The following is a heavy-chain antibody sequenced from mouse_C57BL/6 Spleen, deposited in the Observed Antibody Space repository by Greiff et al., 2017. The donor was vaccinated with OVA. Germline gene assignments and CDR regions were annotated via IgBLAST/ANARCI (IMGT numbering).Heavy chain of an antibody. CDR3: ARQGYYYGSSYGPFDY. J-gene: IGHJ2*01. V-gene: IGHV5-6*01. CDR1: GFTFSSYG. D-gene: IGHD1-1*01. Sequence: EVNLVESGGDLVKPGGSLKLSCAASGFTFSSYGMSWVRQTPDKRLEWVATISSGGSYTYYPDSVKGRFTISRDNAKNTLYLQMSSLKSEDTAMYYCARQGYYYGSSYGPFDYWGQGTTLTVSS. CDR2: ISSGGSYT.